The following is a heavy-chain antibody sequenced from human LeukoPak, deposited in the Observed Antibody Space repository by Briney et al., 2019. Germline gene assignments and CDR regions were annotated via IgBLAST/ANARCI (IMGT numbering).Heavy chain of an antibody. Sequence: PGGSLRLSCAASGFTFSSYSMNWVRQAPGKGLEWVSSIGSSSSYIYYADSVKGRFTISRDNAKNSLYLQMNSLRAEDTAVYYCAREEWLVRGGFDYWGQGTLVTVSP. D-gene: IGHD6-19*01. CDR1: GFTFSSYS. V-gene: IGHV3-21*01. J-gene: IGHJ4*02. CDR3: AREEWLVRGGFDY. CDR2: IGSSSSYI.